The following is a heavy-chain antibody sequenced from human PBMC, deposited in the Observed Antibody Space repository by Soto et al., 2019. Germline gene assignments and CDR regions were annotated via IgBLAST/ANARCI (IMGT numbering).Heavy chain of an antibody. CDR3: ARLYGSGSYYPRPIDY. V-gene: IGHV4-31*03. CDR2: IYYSGST. D-gene: IGHD3-10*01. Sequence: QVQLQESGPGLVKPSQTLSLTCTVSGGSISSGGYYWSWIRQHPGKGLEWIGYIYYSGSTYYNPSLKSRFTISVDTSKNQFSLKLSSVTAADTAVYYCARLYGSGSYYPRPIDYWGQGTLVTVSS. CDR1: GGSISSGGYY. J-gene: IGHJ4*02.